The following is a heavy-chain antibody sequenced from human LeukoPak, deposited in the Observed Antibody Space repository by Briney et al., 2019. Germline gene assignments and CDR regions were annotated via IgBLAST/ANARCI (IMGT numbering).Heavy chain of an antibody. Sequence: SQTLSLTCALSGDIFSSNSVAWHWSRQSPSRGLEWLGRTYYRSKWYSDSAVPVKSRITVTPDTSKNQFSLQLNSVTPEDTAVYYCARKVVNGPFDIWGQGTMVTVSS. V-gene: IGHV6-1*01. CDR1: GDIFSSNSVA. D-gene: IGHD3-22*01. J-gene: IGHJ3*02. CDR2: TYYRSKWYS. CDR3: ARKVVNGPFDI.